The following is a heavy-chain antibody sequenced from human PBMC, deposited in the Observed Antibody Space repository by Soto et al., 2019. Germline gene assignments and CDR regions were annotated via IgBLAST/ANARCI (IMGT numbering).Heavy chain of an antibody. CDR3: ARGYSSSRFDY. Sequence: SETLSLTCTVSGDSISITSYYWGWVRQPPGKGLEWIGSIHYSGSTHYNPSLQSRVTISVDTSKNQFSLKLSSVTAADTAVYYCARGYSSSRFDYWGQGTLVTVSS. J-gene: IGHJ4*02. V-gene: IGHV4-39*07. CDR2: IHYSGST. D-gene: IGHD6-13*01. CDR1: GDSISITSYY.